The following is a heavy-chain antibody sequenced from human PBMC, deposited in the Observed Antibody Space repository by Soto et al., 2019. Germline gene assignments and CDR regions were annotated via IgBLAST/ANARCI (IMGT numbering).Heavy chain of an antibody. CDR2: INHSGST. Sequence: PSETLSLTCAVYGGSFSGYYWSWIRQPPGKGLEWIGEINHSGSTNYNPSLKSRVTISVDTSKNQFSVKLSSVTAADTAEYYCARVSIVVVPAAIDYWGQGTLVTVSS. CDR3: ARVSIVVVPAAIDY. J-gene: IGHJ4*02. CDR1: GGSFSGYY. D-gene: IGHD2-2*01. V-gene: IGHV4-34*01.